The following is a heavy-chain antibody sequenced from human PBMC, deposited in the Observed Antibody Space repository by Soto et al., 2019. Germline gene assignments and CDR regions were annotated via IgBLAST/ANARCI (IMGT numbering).Heavy chain of an antibody. Sequence: ASVKVSCKASGYSFTIYGITWVRQAPGQGLEWMGWISTYDGNTNYAQNFQGRVSMARDTSTSTAYMELRSLRSDDTAVYYCARDRGRSCMGGICPFDYWGQGTLVTVSS. D-gene: IGHD2-15*01. CDR1: GYSFTIYG. CDR2: ISTYDGNT. J-gene: IGHJ4*02. CDR3: ARDRGRSCMGGICPFDY. V-gene: IGHV1-18*01.